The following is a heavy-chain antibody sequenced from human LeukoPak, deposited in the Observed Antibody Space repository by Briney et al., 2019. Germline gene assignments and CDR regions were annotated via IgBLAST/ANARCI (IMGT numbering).Heavy chain of an antibody. D-gene: IGHD3-3*01. J-gene: IGHJ6*03. CDR2: ISSSGSTI. CDR1: GFTFSDYY. Sequence: GGSLRLSCAASGFTFSDYYMSWIRQAPGKGLEWVSYISSSGSTIYYADSVKGRFTISRDNAKNSLYLQMNSLRAEDTAVYCCARDNYDFWSGYYYYYMDVWGKGTTVTVSS. V-gene: IGHV3-11*01. CDR3: ARDNYDFWSGYYYYYMDV.